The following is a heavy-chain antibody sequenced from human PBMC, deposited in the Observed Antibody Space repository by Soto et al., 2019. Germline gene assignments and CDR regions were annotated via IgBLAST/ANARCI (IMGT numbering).Heavy chain of an antibody. CDR2: IIPLFGTT. J-gene: IGHJ4*02. Sequence: QVQLVQSGAEVKKPGSSVKVSCRASGGTFSKFVVSWVRQAPGQGLEWMGGIIPLFGTTNYAQKFQGRVTITADKCTTTAYMELSSLRSDDTAVYYFSSREGVAGPATYISPVDYLDCWGQGTLVTVSS. CDR1: GGTFSKFV. D-gene: IGHD2-15*01. V-gene: IGHV1-69*06. CDR3: SSREGVAGPATYISPVDYLDC.